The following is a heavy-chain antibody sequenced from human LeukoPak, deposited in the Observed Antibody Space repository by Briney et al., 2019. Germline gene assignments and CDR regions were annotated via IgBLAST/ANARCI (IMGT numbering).Heavy chain of an antibody. CDR1: GYTFTGYY. Sequence: GASVKVSCKASGYTFTGYYMHWVRQAPGQGLEWMGWINPNSGGTNYAQKFQGRVTMTRDTSISAAYMELSRLRSDDTAVYYCARAEDMVRGVILYYYYGMDVWGQGTTVTVSS. CDR3: ARAEDMVRGVILYYYYGMDV. J-gene: IGHJ6*02. D-gene: IGHD3-10*01. CDR2: INPNSGGT. V-gene: IGHV1-2*02.